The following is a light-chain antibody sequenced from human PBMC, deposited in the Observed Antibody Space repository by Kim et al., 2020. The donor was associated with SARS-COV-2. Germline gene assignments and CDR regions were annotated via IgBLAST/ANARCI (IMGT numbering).Light chain of an antibody. J-gene: IGLJ1*01. CDR1: LPYFYS. V-gene: IGLV3-19*01. Sequence: PAVPIPCPESLPYFYSASWYQQQPGHPHTLVISGKNARPSGIPQRFSVSTSGNTASLTITGAQADDEADYYCSSRDSSSKYASYVFGTGTKVTVL. CDR2: GKN. CDR3: SSRDSSSKYASYV.